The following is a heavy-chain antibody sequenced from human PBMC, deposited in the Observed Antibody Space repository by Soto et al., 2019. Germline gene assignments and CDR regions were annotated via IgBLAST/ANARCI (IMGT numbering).Heavy chain of an antibody. V-gene: IGHV4-38-2*01. CDR3: ARAARHILDS. CDR1: GYSISGGYY. Sequence: SETLSLTCAVSGYSISGGYYWGWIRQPPGKGLKWIGSIYHSGSTYYNPSLKSRVTMSVDTSKNQFSLKLSSVTAADTAVYYCARAARHILDSWGQGTLVTVSS. CDR2: IYHSGST. D-gene: IGHD6-6*01. J-gene: IGHJ4*02.